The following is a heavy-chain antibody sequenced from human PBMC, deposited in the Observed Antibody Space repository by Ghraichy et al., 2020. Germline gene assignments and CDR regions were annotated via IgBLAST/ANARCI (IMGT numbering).Heavy chain of an antibody. CDR1: GGSISSYY. J-gene: IGHJ2*01. V-gene: IGHV4-59*01. CDR2: IYYSGST. Sequence: SETLSLTCTVSGGSISSYYWSWIRQPPGKGLEWIGYIYYSGSTNYNPSLKSRVTISVDTSKNQFSLKLSSVTAADTAVYYCARAPNWGSNWYFDLWGRGTLVTVSS. D-gene: IGHD7-27*01. CDR3: ARAPNWGSNWYFDL.